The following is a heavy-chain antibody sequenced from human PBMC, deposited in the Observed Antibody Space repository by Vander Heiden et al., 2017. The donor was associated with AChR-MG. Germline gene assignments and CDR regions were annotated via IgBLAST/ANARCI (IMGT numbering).Heavy chain of an antibody. D-gene: IGHD3-10*01. CDR3: ARGDNYYGSGTFDY. Sequence: QVQLQESRPGLVKPSATLSLPCTVSGGSVSSGSYYWSWSRQPQGKGLEWIGYIYYSGGTNYNPSLKSRVTISVDTSKNQFSLKLSSVTAADTAVYYCARGDNYYGSGTFDYWGQGTLVTVSS. CDR2: IYYSGGT. V-gene: IGHV4-61*01. J-gene: IGHJ4*02. CDR1: GGSVSSGSYY.